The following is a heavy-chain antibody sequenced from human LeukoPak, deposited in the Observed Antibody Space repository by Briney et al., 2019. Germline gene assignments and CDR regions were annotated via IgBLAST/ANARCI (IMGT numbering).Heavy chain of an antibody. CDR2: ISSNGGST. J-gene: IGHJ4*02. CDR3: VSPSYGSGSYELDY. D-gene: IGHD3-10*01. Sequence: PGGSLRLSCAASGFTFSNYAMHWVRQAPGKGLEYVSSISSNGGSTYYADSVKGRCTISRDNSKNTLYLQMSSLRAEDTAVYYCVSPSYGSGSYELDYWGQGTLVTVSS. CDR1: GFTFSNYA. V-gene: IGHV3-64D*06.